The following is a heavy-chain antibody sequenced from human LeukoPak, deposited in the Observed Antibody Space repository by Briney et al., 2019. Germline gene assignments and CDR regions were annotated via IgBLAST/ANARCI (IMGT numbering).Heavy chain of an antibody. CDR3: AREDDIPGYYYYMDV. V-gene: IGHV4-4*07. Sequence: SETLSLTCTVSGGSISSYYWSWIRQPAGKGLEWTGRIYTSGSTNYNPSLKSRVTMSVDTSKNQFSLKLSSVTAADTAVYYCAREDDIPGYYYYMDVWGKGTTVTVSS. J-gene: IGHJ6*03. CDR2: IYTSGST. D-gene: IGHD3-9*01. CDR1: GGSISSYY.